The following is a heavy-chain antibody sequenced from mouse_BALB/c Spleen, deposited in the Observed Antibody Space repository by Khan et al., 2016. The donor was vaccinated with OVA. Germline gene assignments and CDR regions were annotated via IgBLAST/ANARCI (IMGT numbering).Heavy chain of an antibody. CDR3: SRLAYYYNSEGFAY. Sequence: EVELVESGGDLVKPGGSLNLSCAASGFTFSTYGMSWVRQTPDKRLEWVATISTGGSYTYYPASVKGRFTISRDNAKNTLYLQMSSLNSEDTAMYYCSRLAYYYNSEGFAYWGQGTLVTVSA. V-gene: IGHV5-6*01. D-gene: IGHD1-1*01. J-gene: IGHJ3*01. CDR2: ISTGGSYT. CDR1: GFTFSTYG.